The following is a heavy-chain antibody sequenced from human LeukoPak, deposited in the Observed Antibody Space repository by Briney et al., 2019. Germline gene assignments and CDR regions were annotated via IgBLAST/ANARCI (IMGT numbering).Heavy chain of an antibody. CDR3: ARVNLGYCSSTSCYNGWFDP. V-gene: IGHV1-18*01. CDR1: GYTFTSYG. D-gene: IGHD2-2*02. J-gene: IGHJ5*02. Sequence: ASVKVSCKASGYTFTSYGISWVRQAPGQGLGWMGWISAYNGNTNYAQKLQGRVTMTTDTSTSTAYMELRSLRSDDTAVYYCARVNLGYCSSTSCYNGWFDPWGQGTLVTVSS. CDR2: ISAYNGNT.